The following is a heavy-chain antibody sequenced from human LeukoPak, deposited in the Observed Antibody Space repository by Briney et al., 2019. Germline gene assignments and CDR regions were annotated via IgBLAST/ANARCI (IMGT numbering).Heavy chain of an antibody. CDR2: IYYSGST. CDR1: GGSISSGGSR. V-gene: IGHV4-31*03. J-gene: IGHJ4*02. CDR3: ARDWGTYFDY. Sequence: SETLSLTCNVSGGSISSGGSRWSWIRQHPGKGLEWIGYIYYSGSTYCNPSLESRLTMSVDTSKNQFSLHLTSVTAADTAAYYCARDWGTYFDYWGQGTLVTVSS. D-gene: IGHD7-27*01.